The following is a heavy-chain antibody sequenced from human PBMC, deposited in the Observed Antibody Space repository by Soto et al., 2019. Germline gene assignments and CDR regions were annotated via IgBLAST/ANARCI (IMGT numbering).Heavy chain of an antibody. CDR1: GGTFSSYA. V-gene: IGHV1-69*13. D-gene: IGHD2-2*01. J-gene: IGHJ4*02. CDR2: IIPIFGTA. CDR3: ARDPGYCSSTSCPAWDDY. Sequence: ASVKVSCKASGGTFSSYAISWVRQAPGQGLEWMGGIIPIFGTANYAQKFQGRVTITADESTSTAYMELSSLRSDDTAVYYCARDPGYCSSTSCPAWDDYWGQGTPVTFSS.